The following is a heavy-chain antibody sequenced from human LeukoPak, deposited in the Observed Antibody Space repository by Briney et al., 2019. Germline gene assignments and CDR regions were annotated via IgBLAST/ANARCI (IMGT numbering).Heavy chain of an antibody. CDR1: GYTFTGYY. CDR2: INPNSGGT. Sequence: ASVKVSCKASGYTFTGYYMHWVRRAPGQGLEWMGWINPNSGGTNYAQKFQGRVTMTRDTSISTAYMELSRLRSDDTAVYYCARLGYYGSDPFDYWGQGTLVTVSS. J-gene: IGHJ4*02. CDR3: ARLGYYGSDPFDY. D-gene: IGHD3-10*01. V-gene: IGHV1-2*02.